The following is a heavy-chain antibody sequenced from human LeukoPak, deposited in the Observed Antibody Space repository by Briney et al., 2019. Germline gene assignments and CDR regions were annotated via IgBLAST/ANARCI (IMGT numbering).Heavy chain of an antibody. Sequence: ASVKVSCKASGYTFTGYYMHWVRQAPGQGLEWMGWINPNSGGTNYAQKFQGRVTMTRDTSISTAYMELSRLRSDDTAVYYCARDYDSSGYPWFDPWGQGTLVTVSS. CDR1: GYTFTGYY. V-gene: IGHV1-2*02. CDR2: INPNSGGT. J-gene: IGHJ5*02. CDR3: ARDYDSSGYPWFDP. D-gene: IGHD3-22*01.